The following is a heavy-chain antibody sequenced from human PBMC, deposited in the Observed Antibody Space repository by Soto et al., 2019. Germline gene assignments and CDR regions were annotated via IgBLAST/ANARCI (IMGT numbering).Heavy chain of an antibody. CDR2: ISYDGSNK. Sequence: QVQLVESGGGVVQPGRSLRLSCAASGFTFSSYDMHWVRQAPGKGLEWVAVISYDGSNKYYADSVKGRFTISRDNSKNTLYLQMNSLRAEDTAVYYCAKDRRGWFGDGFRYYGMDVWGQGTTVTVSS. J-gene: IGHJ6*02. CDR3: AKDRRGWFGDGFRYYGMDV. CDR1: GFTFSSYD. D-gene: IGHD3-10*01. V-gene: IGHV3-30*18.